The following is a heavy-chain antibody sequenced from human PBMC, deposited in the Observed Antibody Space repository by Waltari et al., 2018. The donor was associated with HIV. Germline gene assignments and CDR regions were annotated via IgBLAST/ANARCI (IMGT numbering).Heavy chain of an antibody. CDR2: MYSGGTT. CDR3: ARVDRAGTTSGWDVFDI. Sequence: EVKLVESGGGLVRPGGSLRLSCAASGFTVSSPHIGWVRQTPGKGLEYVSVMYSGGTTHYADSVNGRFTISRDSSKSALYLQMNTLRAEDTALYYCARVDRAGTTSGWDVFDIWGQGTMVTVSS. D-gene: IGHD1-1*01. V-gene: IGHV3-66*01. J-gene: IGHJ3*02. CDR1: GFTVSSPH.